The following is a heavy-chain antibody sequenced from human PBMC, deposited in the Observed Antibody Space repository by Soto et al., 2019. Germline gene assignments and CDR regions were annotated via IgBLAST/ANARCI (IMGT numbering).Heavy chain of an antibody. J-gene: IGHJ6*02. CDR2: IWYDGSNK. CDR1: GFTFSSYG. D-gene: IGHD1-1*01. Sequence: QVQLVESGGGVVQPGRSLRLSCAASGFTFSSYGMHWVRQAPGKGLEWVAVIWYDGSNKYYADSVKGRFTISRDNSKNTLYLQMNSLRAEDTAVYYCARSTGTTSYYGMDVWGQGTTVTVSS. CDR3: ARSTGTTSYYGMDV. V-gene: IGHV3-33*01.